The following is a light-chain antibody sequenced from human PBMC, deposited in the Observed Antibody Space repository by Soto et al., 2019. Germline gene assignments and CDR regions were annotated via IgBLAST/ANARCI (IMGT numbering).Light chain of an antibody. CDR3: QQSDSYPYT. J-gene: IGKJ2*01. V-gene: IGKV1-39*01. CDR2: AAS. CDR1: QSITNY. Sequence: DIQMTQSPSSLSVSVGDRVTITCRASQSITNYLNWYQQKPGKAPKLLVYAASSLQRGVPSRFSGNGSGTDFTLTISSLKPEDFASYYCQQSDSYPYTFGQGTKLEIK.